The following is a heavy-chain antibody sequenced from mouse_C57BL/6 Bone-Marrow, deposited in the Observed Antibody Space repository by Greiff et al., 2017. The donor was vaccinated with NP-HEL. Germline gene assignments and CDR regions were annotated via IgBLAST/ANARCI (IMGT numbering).Heavy chain of an antibody. V-gene: IGHV1-7*01. CDR1: GYTFTSYW. CDR3: ARSYDMRGFAY. J-gene: IGHJ3*01. Sequence: VQVVESGAELAKPGASVKLSCKASGYTFTSYWMHWVKQRPGQGLEWIGYINPSSGYTKYNQKFKDKATLTADKSSSTAYMQLSSLTYEDSAVYYCARSYDMRGFAYWGQGTLVTVSA. CDR2: INPSSGYT. D-gene: IGHD2-10*02.